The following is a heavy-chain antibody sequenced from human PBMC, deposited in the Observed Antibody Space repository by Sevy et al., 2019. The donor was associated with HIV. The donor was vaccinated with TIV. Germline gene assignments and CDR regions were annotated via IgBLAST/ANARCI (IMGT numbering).Heavy chain of an antibody. Sequence: GGSLRLSCAASGFTFSYYGIHWVRQAPGKGLEWVAFITYDGSNKHYADSVKGRFTISRDNPVNKLYLQMNSLRAEDTAMYYCARDRKVVLVVYAIPFDAFDIWGQGTLVTVSS. J-gene: IGHJ3*02. CDR2: ITYDGSNK. CDR1: GFTFSYYG. V-gene: IGHV3-30*02. D-gene: IGHD2-8*02. CDR3: ARDRKVVLVVYAIPFDAFDI.